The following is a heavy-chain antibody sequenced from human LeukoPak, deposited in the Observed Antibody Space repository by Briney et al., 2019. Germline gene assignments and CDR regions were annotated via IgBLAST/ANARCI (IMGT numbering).Heavy chain of an antibody. CDR1: GFTFSSYA. V-gene: IGHV3-23*01. Sequence: GGSLRLSCAASGFTFSSYAVSWVRQAPAKGLEWVSGIIESGSRTYYADSVKGRFTISRDNSKNTLYLQMNSLRGEDTAIYYCAKEYSRASFADYWGQGTLVTVSS. CDR3: AKEYSRASFADY. D-gene: IGHD3-22*01. CDR2: IIESGSRT. J-gene: IGHJ4*02.